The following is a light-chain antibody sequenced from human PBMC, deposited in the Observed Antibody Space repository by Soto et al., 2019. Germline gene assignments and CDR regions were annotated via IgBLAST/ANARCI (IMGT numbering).Light chain of an antibody. J-gene: IGLJ2*01. CDR3: SSYAGSNNLV. CDR2: EVS. Sequence: QSVLTQPPSASGFAGQAVTISCTGTSSDVGGYNYVSWYQHHPGKAPKLMIYEVSERPSGVPDRFSGSKSGNTASLTVSGLQAEDEADYYCSSYAGSNNLVFGGGTKLTVL. V-gene: IGLV2-8*01. CDR1: SSDVGGYNY.